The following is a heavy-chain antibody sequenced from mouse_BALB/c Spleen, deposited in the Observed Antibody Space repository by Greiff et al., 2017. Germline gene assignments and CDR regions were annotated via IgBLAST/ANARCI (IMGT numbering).Heavy chain of an antibody. CDR2: ISNGGGST. CDR1: GFTFSSYT. D-gene: IGHD1-2*01. CDR3: ARTAFITSYFDV. V-gene: IGHV5-12-2*01. J-gene: IGHJ1*01. Sequence: EVQGVESGGGLVQPGGSLKLSCAASGFTFSSYTMSWVRQTPEKRLEWVAYISNGGGSTYYPDTVKGRFTISRDNAKNTLYLQMSSLKSEDTAMYYCARTAFITSYFDVWGAGTTVTVSS.